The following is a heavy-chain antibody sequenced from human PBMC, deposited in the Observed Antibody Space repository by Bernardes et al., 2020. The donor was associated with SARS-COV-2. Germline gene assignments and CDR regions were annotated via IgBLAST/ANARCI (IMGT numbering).Heavy chain of an antibody. D-gene: IGHD3-22*01. J-gene: IGHJ6*02. CDR3: ARAPRPLRGLIVRGFYSGMDV. Sequence: SETLSLTCTVSGGSINNDGYYWTWIRQHPGKGLEWIWYIHYSGSRYHNPSLNSRLSISVDTSKNQFSLKLSSVTAADTAVYYCARAPRPLRGLIVRGFYSGMDVWGQGTTVTVSS. CDR1: GGSINNDGYY. V-gene: IGHV4-31*03. CDR2: IHYSGSR.